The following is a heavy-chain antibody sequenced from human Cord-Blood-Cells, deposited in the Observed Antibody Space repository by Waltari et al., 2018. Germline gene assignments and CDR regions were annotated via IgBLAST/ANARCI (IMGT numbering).Heavy chain of an antibody. J-gene: IGHJ2*01. CDR3: ARDPKTLWYFDL. V-gene: IGHV3-7*01. CDR2: IKQDGSEK. CDR1: GFPFRSFW. Sequence: EVQLVESGGGLVQPGGSLRLSCAASGFPFRSFWLSWVRQAPGKGLEWVANIKQDGSEKYYVDSVKGRFTISRDNAKNSLYLQMDSLRAEDTAVYYCARDPKTLWYFDLWGRGTLVTVSS.